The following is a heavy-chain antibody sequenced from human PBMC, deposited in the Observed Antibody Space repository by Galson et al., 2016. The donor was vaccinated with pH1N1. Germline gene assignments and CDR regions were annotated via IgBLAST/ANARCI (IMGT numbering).Heavy chain of an antibody. CDR1: GYSFISQW. CDR3: ARQYDFGDYRGNAFDI. V-gene: IGHV5-51*03. J-gene: IGHJ3*02. Sequence: QSGAEVKKPGESLKISCKASGYSFISQWIAWVRQVPGKGLEWVGVVNPGGSTIRYSPSFRGQVTISSDKSISTAYLQWISLRASDTATYYCARQYDFGDYRGNAFDIWGQGTVVLVSS. CDR2: VNPGGSTI. D-gene: IGHD4-17*01.